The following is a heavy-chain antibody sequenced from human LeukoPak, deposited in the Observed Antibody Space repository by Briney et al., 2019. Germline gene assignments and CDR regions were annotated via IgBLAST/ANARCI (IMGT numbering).Heavy chain of an antibody. CDR3: ARRYGSGSFPLDY. Sequence: GGSLRLSCAASGFTFSSYAMSWVRQAPGKGLEWVSVIYSGGSTYYADSVKGRFTISRDNSKNTLYLQMNSLRAEDTAVYYCARRYGSGSFPLDYWGQGTLVTVSS. CDR1: GFTFSSYA. J-gene: IGHJ4*02. V-gene: IGHV3-53*01. CDR2: IYSGGST. D-gene: IGHD3-10*01.